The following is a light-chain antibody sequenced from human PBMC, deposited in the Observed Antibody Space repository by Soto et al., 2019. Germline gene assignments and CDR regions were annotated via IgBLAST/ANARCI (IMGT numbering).Light chain of an antibody. J-gene: IGKJ2*01. Sequence: DIVLTQSPGTLSLSPGERATLSCRASHCVSSNYLTWYKQKPGHAPRLLIYGASRGAAGIPDRFSGSGSGSDFTLTISRLEPEDFAVYFCQQYGRSPMFTFGQGTKLEIK. CDR2: GAS. CDR1: HCVSSNY. CDR3: QQYGRSPMFT. V-gene: IGKV3-20*01.